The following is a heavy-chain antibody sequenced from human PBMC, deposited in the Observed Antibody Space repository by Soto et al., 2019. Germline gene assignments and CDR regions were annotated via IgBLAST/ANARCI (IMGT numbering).Heavy chain of an antibody. CDR1: GYSFTSYW. J-gene: IGHJ3*02. D-gene: IGHD3-16*02. Sequence: PXESLTISCKGSGYSFTSYWISLVRQMPGKGLEWMGRIDPSDSYTNYSPSFQGHVTISADKSISTAYLQWSSLKASDTAMYYCARRGYDYVWGSYRSDAFDIWGQGTMVTVSS. V-gene: IGHV5-10-1*01. CDR3: ARRGYDYVWGSYRSDAFDI. CDR2: IDPSDSYT.